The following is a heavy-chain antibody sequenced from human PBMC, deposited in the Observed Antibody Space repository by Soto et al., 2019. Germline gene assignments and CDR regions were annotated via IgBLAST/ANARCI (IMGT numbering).Heavy chain of an antibody. CDR2: INHSGST. CDR1: GGSSSGYY. J-gene: IGHJ6*02. D-gene: IGHD3-3*01. V-gene: IGHV4-34*01. Sequence: SETLSLTCAVYGGSSSGYYWSWIRQPPGKGLEWIGEINHSGSTNYNPSLKSRVTISVDTSKNQFSLKLSSVTAADTAVYYCARRLITIFGVVLTYGMDVWGQGTTVTVSS. CDR3: ARRLITIFGVVLTYGMDV.